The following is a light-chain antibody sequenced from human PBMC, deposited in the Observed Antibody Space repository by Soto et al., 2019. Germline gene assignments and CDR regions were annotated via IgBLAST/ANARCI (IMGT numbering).Light chain of an antibody. J-gene: IGLJ1*01. CDR1: DSNIGSNS. CDR3: AAWDDSLRACV. V-gene: IGLV1-47*02. Sequence: QSALTQEPSASGTAGQGVTISCSGSDSNIGSNSVYWYQHLPKTAPKLLIYYNNQRPSGVPDRFSGSRSGTSASLAISGIRSDDEADYYCAAWDDSLRACVFGTGTKVTVL. CDR2: YNN.